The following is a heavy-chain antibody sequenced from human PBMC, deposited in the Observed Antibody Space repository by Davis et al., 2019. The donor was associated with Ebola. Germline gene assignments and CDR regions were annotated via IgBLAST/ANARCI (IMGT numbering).Heavy chain of an antibody. CDR2: IDHGGTT. J-gene: IGHJ6*02. CDR3: GREPYGLDV. Sequence: PSETLSLTCAVSGGSISSDHWWTWVRQPPGKGLQWIGEIDHGGTTNYDPSLKSRVTISLDKSKNQFSLKLTSVTAADTAVYYCGREPYGLDVWGQGTTVTVSS. V-gene: IGHV4-4*02. CDR1: GGSISSDHW.